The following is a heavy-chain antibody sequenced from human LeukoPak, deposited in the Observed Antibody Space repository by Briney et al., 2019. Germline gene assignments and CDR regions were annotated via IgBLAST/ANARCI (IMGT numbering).Heavy chain of an antibody. Sequence: WRSLRLSCAASGFTFSSYAMHWVRQAPGKGLEWVAVISYDGSNKYYADSVKGRFTISRDNSKNTLYLQMNSLRAEDTAVYYCARDRARRTTIFEVVDYWGQGTLVTVSS. D-gene: IGHD3-3*01. V-gene: IGHV3-30*01. CDR3: ARDRARRTTIFEVVDY. CDR2: ISYDGSNK. J-gene: IGHJ4*02. CDR1: GFTFSSYA.